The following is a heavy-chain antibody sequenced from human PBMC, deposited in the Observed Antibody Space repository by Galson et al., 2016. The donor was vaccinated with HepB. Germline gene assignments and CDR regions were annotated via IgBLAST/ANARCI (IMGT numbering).Heavy chain of an antibody. Sequence: TLSLTCTVSGGSISGDNYFWSWIRQHPGEGLVWIGYTYYSGNTYYNPSLKSRVTISVDTSKNQFSLKLSSVTAADTAVYYCARANIEEQLVHTYYYGMDVWGKGTTVTVSS. V-gene: IGHV4-31*03. CDR1: GGSISGDNYF. CDR3: ARANIEEQLVHTYYYGMDV. D-gene: IGHD6-13*01. J-gene: IGHJ6*04. CDR2: TYYSGNT.